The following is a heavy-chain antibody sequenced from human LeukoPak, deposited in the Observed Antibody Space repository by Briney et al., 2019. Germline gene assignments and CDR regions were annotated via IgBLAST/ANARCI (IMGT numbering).Heavy chain of an antibody. CDR1: GYCFTNYW. J-gene: IGHJ4*02. CDR2: IYPGDSDT. D-gene: IGHD3-16*01. V-gene: IGHV5-51*01. CDR3: ERRGGPPDY. Sequence: GESLKTSCKGSGYCFTNYWIGWVRQMPGKGLEWMGIIYPGDSDTRYSPSFQGQVTFSADKSISTAYLQWNSLKASDTAIYYCERRGGPPDYWGQGTLVTVSS.